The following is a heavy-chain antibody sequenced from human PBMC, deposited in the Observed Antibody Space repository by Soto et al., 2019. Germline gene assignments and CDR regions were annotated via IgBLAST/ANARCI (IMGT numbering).Heavy chain of an antibody. J-gene: IGHJ6*02. CDR2: IYYSGST. CDR1: GGSITSGDYY. Sequence: SETLSLTCTVSGGSITSGDYYWSWIRQPPGKGLEWIGYIYYSGSTYHNPSLKSRVTISVDTSKNQFSLKLSSVTAADTAVYYCARALIQLWPHYYYGMDVWGQGTTVTVSS. V-gene: IGHV4-30-4*01. D-gene: IGHD5-18*01. CDR3: ARALIQLWPHYYYGMDV.